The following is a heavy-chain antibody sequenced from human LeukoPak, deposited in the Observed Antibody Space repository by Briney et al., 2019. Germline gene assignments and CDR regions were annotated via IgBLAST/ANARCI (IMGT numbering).Heavy chain of an antibody. CDR3: ARDRWDKGTAIPGGD. CDR2: INPNSGGT. J-gene: IGHJ4*02. Sequence: ASVKVSCKASGYTVTGYYMHWVRQAPGQGLEGMGRINPNSGGTNYAQKFQGRVTMTRDTSISTAYMELSRLRSDDTAVYYCARDRWDKGTAIPGGDWGQGTLVTVSS. V-gene: IGHV1-2*06. D-gene: IGHD2-2*02. CDR1: GYTVTGYY.